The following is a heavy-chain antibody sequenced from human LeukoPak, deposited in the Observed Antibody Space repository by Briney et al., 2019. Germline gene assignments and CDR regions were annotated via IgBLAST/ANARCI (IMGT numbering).Heavy chain of an antibody. J-gene: IGHJ4*02. Sequence: ASVKVSCKASGYSFTGYYLHWVRQAPGQGPEWMGRINPDSAVTDYAQKFQGRVTMTRDTSISTAYMELDRLGSDDTAVYYCARDPEWELPFDHWGQGTLVTVSS. D-gene: IGHD1-26*01. CDR3: ARDPEWELPFDH. CDR1: GYSFTGYY. V-gene: IGHV1-2*06. CDR2: INPDSAVT.